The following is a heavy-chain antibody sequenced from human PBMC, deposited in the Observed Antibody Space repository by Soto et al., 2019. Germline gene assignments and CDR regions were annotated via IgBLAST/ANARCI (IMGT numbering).Heavy chain of an antibody. V-gene: IGHV1-3*01. Sequence: GASVKVSCKASGYTFTSYAMHWVRQAPGQRLEWMGWINAGNGNRKYSQKFQGRVTITRDTSASTAYMELSSLRSEDTAVYYCARSYGSGSYRHNWFDPWGQGTLVTVSS. D-gene: IGHD3-10*01. CDR1: GYTFTSYA. J-gene: IGHJ5*02. CDR3: ARSYGSGSYRHNWFDP. CDR2: INAGNGNR.